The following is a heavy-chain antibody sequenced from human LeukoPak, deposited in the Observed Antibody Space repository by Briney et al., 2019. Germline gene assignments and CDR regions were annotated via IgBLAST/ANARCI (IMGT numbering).Heavy chain of an antibody. CDR1: GYTFTSYG. CDR3: ARAGGYSHDPVDY. D-gene: IGHD5-18*01. V-gene: IGHV1-18*01. J-gene: IGHJ4*02. CDR2: ISAYNGNT. Sequence: ASVKVSCKASGYTFTSYGISWVRQAPGQGLERMGWISAYNGNTNYAQKFQGRVTITADKSTSTAYMELSSLRSEDTAVYYCARAGGYSHDPVDYWGQGTLVTVSS.